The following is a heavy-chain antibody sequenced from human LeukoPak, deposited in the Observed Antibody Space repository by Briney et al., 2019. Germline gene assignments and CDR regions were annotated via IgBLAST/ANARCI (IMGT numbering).Heavy chain of an antibody. Sequence: SETLSLTCTVSGGSISSSSYYWGWIRQPPGKGLEWIGSIYYSGSTYYNPSLKSRVTISVDTSKKQFSLKLSSVTAADTAVYYCARDSPADCSSTSCYFPDPYYYYYMDVWGKGTTVTVSS. CDR3: ARDSPADCSSTSCYFPDPYYYYYMDV. CDR1: GGSISSSSYY. J-gene: IGHJ6*03. CDR2: IYYSGST. V-gene: IGHV4-39*07. D-gene: IGHD2-2*01.